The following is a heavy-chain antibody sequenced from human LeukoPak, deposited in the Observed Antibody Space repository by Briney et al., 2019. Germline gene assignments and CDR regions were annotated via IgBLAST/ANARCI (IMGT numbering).Heavy chain of an antibody. CDR2: ISYDGSNK. J-gene: IGHJ4*02. CDR1: GFSISKYA. Sequence: GRSLRLSCAASGFSISKYAMHWVRQAPGKGLEWVAVISYDGSNKYYADSVKGRFTISRDISKNTVYLQMNSLRAEDTAVYYCARDQTPYYWGQGTLVTVSS. V-gene: IGHV3-30*04. CDR3: ARDQTPYY.